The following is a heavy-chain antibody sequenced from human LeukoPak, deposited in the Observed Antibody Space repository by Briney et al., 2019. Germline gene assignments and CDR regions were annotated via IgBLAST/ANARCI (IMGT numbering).Heavy chain of an antibody. V-gene: IGHV4-59*01. J-gene: IGHJ6*02. CDR3: ARERSGYNYYYGMDV. CDR1: GVSISSYY. CDR2: IYYSGST. D-gene: IGHD3-3*01. Sequence: PSETLSLTCTVSGVSISSYYWSWIRQPPGKGLEWIGDIYYSGSTNYNPSLRSRVTISVDTSKNQFSLKLSSVTAADTAVYYCARERSGYNYYYGMDVWGQGTTVTVSS.